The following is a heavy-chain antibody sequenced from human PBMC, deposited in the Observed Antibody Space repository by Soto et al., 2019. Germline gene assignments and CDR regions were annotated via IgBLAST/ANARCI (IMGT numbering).Heavy chain of an antibody. Sequence: QLLESGGGLVQRGGSVRLSCAASTFTFSSYAMSWVRQAPGKGLEWVSAFTGSGGATYYADSVKGRFAISRDNSKSKLYLQMNSLRGEDTAVYYCVGSTGMPPLDYWGQGTLVTVSS. CDR1: TFTFSSYA. J-gene: IGHJ4*02. CDR3: VGSTGMPPLDY. CDR2: FTGSGGAT. V-gene: IGHV3-23*01. D-gene: IGHD5-18*01.